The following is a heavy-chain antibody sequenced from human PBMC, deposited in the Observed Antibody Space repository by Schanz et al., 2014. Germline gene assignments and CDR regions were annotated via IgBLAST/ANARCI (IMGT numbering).Heavy chain of an antibody. CDR2: INRDGDST. Sequence: EVQLVESGGGLVQPGGSLRLSCAASGFIFSSYGLHWVRQAPGKGLESVSAINRDGDSTYYANSVKGRFTISRDNSKNTLYLQMGSLRPEDMAVYYCARVGGYCSGSSCYGAFDYWGQGTLVAVSS. D-gene: IGHD2-15*01. CDR1: GFIFSSYG. V-gene: IGHV3-64*01. CDR3: ARVGGYCSGSSCYGAFDY. J-gene: IGHJ4*02.